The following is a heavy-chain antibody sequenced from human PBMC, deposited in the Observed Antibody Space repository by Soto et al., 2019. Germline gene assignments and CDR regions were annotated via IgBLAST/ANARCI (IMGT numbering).Heavy chain of an antibody. V-gene: IGHV1-8*01. J-gene: IGHJ3*02. Sequence: ASVKVSCKASAYTFTSYDINWMRQATGQGLEWMGWMNPNSGNTGYAQKFQGRVTMTRNTSINTAYMELRSLTSEDTAVYYCARYMSQWVVIHAAFDIWGQGTMVPVSS. CDR2: MNPNSGNT. CDR1: AYTFTSYD. CDR3: ARYMSQWVVIHAAFDI. D-gene: IGHD2-21*01.